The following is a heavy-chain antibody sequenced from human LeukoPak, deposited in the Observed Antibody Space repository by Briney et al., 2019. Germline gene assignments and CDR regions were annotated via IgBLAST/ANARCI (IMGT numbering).Heavy chain of an antibody. CDR2: TRNKANTYTT. V-gene: IGHV3-72*01. CDR3: PREARYYDFWSGSTFYFDY. Sequence: GGSLRLSCAASGFTFSDHYMDWVRQAPGKGLEWVGRTRNKANTYTTEYAASVKGRFTISRDDSKNSLYLQMNSLKTEDTAVYYCPREARYYDFWSGSTFYFDYWGQGALVTVSS. D-gene: IGHD3-3*01. J-gene: IGHJ4*02. CDR1: GFTFSDHY.